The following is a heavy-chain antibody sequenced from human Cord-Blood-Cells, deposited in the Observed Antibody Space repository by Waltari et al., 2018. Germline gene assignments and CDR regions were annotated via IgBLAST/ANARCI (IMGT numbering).Heavy chain of an antibody. D-gene: IGHD1-7*01. CDR1: GGSFSGYY. CDR3: ASLKNYNWFDP. CDR2: VNHSGST. Sequence: QVQLQQWGAGLLKPSETLSLTCAVNGGSFSGYYWIWIRQPPGKGLEWIGEVNHSGSTNYNPSLKSRVTISVDTSKNQFSLKLSSVTAADTAVYYCASLKNYNWFDPWGQGTLVTVSS. J-gene: IGHJ5*02. V-gene: IGHV4-34*01.